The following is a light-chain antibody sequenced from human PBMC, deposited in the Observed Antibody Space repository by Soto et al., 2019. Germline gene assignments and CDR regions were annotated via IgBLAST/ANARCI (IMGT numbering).Light chain of an antibody. J-gene: IGKJ2*01. CDR3: QQYNNWPQT. V-gene: IGKV3-15*01. CDR1: QSVSSN. CDR2: GAS. Sequence: EIVMTQSPATLSVSPGEKATLSCRASQSVSSNFAWYQQKPGQTPRLLIYGASTRATNIPARFSGSGSGTEFTLTISSLQSEDFAVYYCQQYNNWPQTFGQGTKLEIK.